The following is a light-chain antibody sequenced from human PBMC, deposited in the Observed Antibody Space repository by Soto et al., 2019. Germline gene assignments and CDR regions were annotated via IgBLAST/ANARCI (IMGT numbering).Light chain of an antibody. CDR3: VTWYDSLNGPV. Sequence: QSVLTQPPSTSGTPGQRVTISCSGSGSNIGSHTVNWYQQLPGTAPKLLIYTDDQRPSAVPDRFSGSKSGTSASLAISGLQSEDEDDYRCVTWYDSLNGPVFGGGTKLTVL. V-gene: IGLV1-44*01. CDR2: TDD. CDR1: GSNIGSHT. J-gene: IGLJ2*01.